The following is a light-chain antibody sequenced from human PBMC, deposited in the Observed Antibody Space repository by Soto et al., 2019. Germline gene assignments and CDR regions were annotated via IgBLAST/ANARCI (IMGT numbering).Light chain of an antibody. CDR2: GNT. J-gene: IGLJ1*01. V-gene: IGLV1-40*01. CDR1: SSNIGSTYD. CDR3: QSYDDSLSVHYV. Sequence: QPALTQPLSVSGAPGQRVTISCTGSSSNIGSTYDVQWYQQLPGTAPKLLIHGNTNRPSGVPDRFSGSKSGTSASLAITGLQADDEADYYCQSYDDSLSVHYVFGTGTKVTVL.